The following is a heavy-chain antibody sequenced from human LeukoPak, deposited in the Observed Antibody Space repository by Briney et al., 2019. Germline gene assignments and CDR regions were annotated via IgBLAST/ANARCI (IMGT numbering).Heavy chain of an antibody. CDR3: AKDLGRSRNNYFDY. Sequence: GGSLRLSCAASGFTFNSYAVSWVRQAPEKGLEWVATISGSGGGTYYADSVKGRFTISRDDSKNTLYLQMNSPRAEDTAVYYCAKDLGRSRNNYFDYWGQGTLVTVSS. D-gene: IGHD1-26*01. CDR1: GFTFNSYA. CDR2: ISGSGGGT. V-gene: IGHV3-23*01. J-gene: IGHJ4*02.